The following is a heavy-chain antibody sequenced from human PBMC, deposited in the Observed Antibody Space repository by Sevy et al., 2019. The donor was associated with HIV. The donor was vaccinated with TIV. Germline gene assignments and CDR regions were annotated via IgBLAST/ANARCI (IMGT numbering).Heavy chain of an antibody. CDR3: AKDGHYYDSSGDYLNYFDY. D-gene: IGHD3-22*01. J-gene: IGHJ4*02. V-gene: IGHV3-23*01. Sequence: GESLKISCAASGFTFTSYAMSWVRQAPGKGLEWVSAISGSARSTYYADSVKGRFTISRDNSKNTLYLLINSLRAEDTAIYYCAKDGHYYDSSGDYLNYFDYWGQGTPVTVSS. CDR1: GFTFTSYA. CDR2: ISGSARST.